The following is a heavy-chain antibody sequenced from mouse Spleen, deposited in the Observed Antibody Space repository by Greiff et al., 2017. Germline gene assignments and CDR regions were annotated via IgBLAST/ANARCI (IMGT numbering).Heavy chain of an antibody. Sequence: QVQLKESGAELVRPGTSVKVSCKASGYAFTNYLIEWVKQRPGQGLEWIGVINPGSGGTNYNEKFKGKATLTADKSSSTAYMQLSSLTSEDSAVYFCARRSITTDGPAWFAYWGQGTLVTVSA. CDR1: GYAFTNYL. V-gene: IGHV1-54*01. CDR2: INPGSGGT. J-gene: IGHJ3*01. CDR3: ARRSITTDGPAWFAY. D-gene: IGHD1-1*01.